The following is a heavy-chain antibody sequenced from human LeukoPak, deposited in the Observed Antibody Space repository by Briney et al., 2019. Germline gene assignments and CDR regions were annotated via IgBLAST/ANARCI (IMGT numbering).Heavy chain of an antibody. Sequence: GGCLRLSCAASGSTFSGYSMNWVRQAPGKGLEWVSSISSSSSYIYYADSVKDRFTISRDNAKNSLYLQMNSLRAEDTAVYYCAGRPSDYSGNWGQGTLVTVSS. CDR3: AGRPSDYSGN. D-gene: IGHD4-11*01. J-gene: IGHJ4*02. V-gene: IGHV3-21*01. CDR1: GSTFSGYS. CDR2: ISSSSSYI.